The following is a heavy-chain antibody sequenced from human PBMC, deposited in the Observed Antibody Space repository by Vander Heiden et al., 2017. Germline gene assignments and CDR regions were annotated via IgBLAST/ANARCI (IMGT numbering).Heavy chain of an antibody. D-gene: IGHD3-10*01. V-gene: IGHV4-34*01. J-gene: IGHJ6*02. Sequence: QVQLQQWGAGLLKPSETLSLTCAVYGGSFSGYYWSWIRQPPGKGLGWIGEINHSGSTNYNPSLKSRVTISVDTSKNQFSLKLSSVTAADTAVYYCASSGSYYYYGMDVWGQGTTVTVSS. CDR3: ASSGSYYYYGMDV. CDR2: INHSGST. CDR1: GGSFSGYY.